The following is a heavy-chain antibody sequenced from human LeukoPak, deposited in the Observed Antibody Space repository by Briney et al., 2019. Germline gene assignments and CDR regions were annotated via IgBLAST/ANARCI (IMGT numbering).Heavy chain of an antibody. V-gene: IGHV4-39*01. Sequence: KPSETLSLTCTVSGGFSSSSSYYWGWIRQPPGKGLEWIGSIYYSGSTYYNPSLKSRVTISVDTSKNQFSLKLSSVTAADTAVYYCARHFQDTAMVSYYFDYWGQGTLVTVSS. CDR3: ARHFQDTAMVSYYFDY. CDR2: IYYSGST. D-gene: IGHD5-18*01. CDR1: GGFSSSSSYY. J-gene: IGHJ4*02.